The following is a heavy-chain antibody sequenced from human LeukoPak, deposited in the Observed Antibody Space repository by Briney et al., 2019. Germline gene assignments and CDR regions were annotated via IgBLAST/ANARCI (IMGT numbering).Heavy chain of an antibody. V-gene: IGHV4-39*01. D-gene: IGHD3-22*01. Sequence: PSETLSLTCTVSGGSTSSSSYYWGWIRQPPGKGLEWIGNIYYTGRTYYNPSLKSRFTISVDTSKNQFSLKLSSVSASDTAVYYCARLYYYDSSGPPLWGQGALVTVSS. J-gene: IGHJ4*02. CDR1: GGSTSSSSYY. CDR3: ARLYYYDSSGPPL. CDR2: IYYTGRT.